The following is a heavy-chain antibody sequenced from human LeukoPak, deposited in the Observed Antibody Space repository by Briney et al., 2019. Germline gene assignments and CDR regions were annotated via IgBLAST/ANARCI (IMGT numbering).Heavy chain of an antibody. CDR2: ISSSGSTI. Sequence: GRSLRLSCAASGFTFSSYAMHWVRQAPGKGLEWVSYISSSGSTIYYADSVKGRFTISRDNAKNSLYLQMNSLRAEDTAVYYCAREGGYGSGSYYDYWGQGTLVTVSS. CDR3: AREGGYGSGSYYDY. D-gene: IGHD3-10*01. CDR1: GFTFSSYA. J-gene: IGHJ4*02. V-gene: IGHV3-48*04.